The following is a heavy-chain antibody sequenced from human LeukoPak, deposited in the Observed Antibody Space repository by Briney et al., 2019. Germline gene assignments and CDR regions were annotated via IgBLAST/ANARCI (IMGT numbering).Heavy chain of an antibody. CDR3: ATLNPPNYYGMDV. CDR2: INSDGSST. J-gene: IGHJ6*02. CDR1: GFTFSSYW. V-gene: IGHV3-74*01. Sequence: GGSLRLSCAASGFTFSSYWMHWVRQAPGKGLVWVSRINSDGSSTTYADSVKGRFTISGDIAKNTLYLQMNSLRAEDTAVYYCATLNPPNYYGMDVWGQGTTVTVSS. D-gene: IGHD2/OR15-2a*01.